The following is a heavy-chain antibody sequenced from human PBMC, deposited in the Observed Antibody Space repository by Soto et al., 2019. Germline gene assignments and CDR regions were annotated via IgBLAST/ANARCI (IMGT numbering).Heavy chain of an antibody. Sequence: GASVKVSCKASGGTFSSYAISWVRQAPGQGLEWMGGIIPIFGTANYAQKFQGRVTITADESTSTAYMELSSLRSEDTAVYYCARVEISSIYGSGPVYFDYWGQGTLVTVS. D-gene: IGHD3-10*01. CDR2: IIPIFGTA. CDR3: ARVEISSIYGSGPVYFDY. CDR1: GGTFSSYA. V-gene: IGHV1-69*13. J-gene: IGHJ4*02.